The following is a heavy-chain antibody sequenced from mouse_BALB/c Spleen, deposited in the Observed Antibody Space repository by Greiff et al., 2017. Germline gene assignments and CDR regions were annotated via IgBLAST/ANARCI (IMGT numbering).Heavy chain of an antibody. CDR3: ARGISYFDY. Sequence: VQLQQSGPGLVKPSQSLSLTCSVTGYSITSGYYWNWIRQFPGNQLEWLGYISYDGSNNYNPSLKNRISITRDTSKNQFFLKLNSVTTEDTATYYCARGISYFDYWGQGTTLTVSS. V-gene: IGHV3-6*02. CDR2: ISYDGSN. CDR1: GYSITSGYY. D-gene: IGHD6-2*01. J-gene: IGHJ2*01.